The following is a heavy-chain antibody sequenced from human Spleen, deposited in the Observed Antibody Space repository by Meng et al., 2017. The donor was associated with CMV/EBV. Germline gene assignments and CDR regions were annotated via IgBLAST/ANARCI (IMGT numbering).Heavy chain of an antibody. V-gene: IGHV3-30*02. CDR3: ASTFTMYYYDTSGYPHIDS. D-gene: IGHD3-22*01. CDR2: IRHDGNNQ. CDR1: GLTFSSYG. J-gene: IGHJ4*02. Sequence: GESLKISCAASGLTFSSYGMHWVRQAPGKGLEWVAFIRHDGNNQNYADSVKGRFTISRDNSKNTLYLQMNSLRREDTAVYYCASTFTMYYYDTSGYPHIDSWGQGTLVTVSS.